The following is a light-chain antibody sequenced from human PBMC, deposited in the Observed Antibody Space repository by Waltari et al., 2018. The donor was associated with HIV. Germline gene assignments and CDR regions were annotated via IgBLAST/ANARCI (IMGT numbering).Light chain of an antibody. Sequence: QSVLNQSPSASGTPGQRVIIPCSGSSSNIGSNTVTWYQQFPGTAPKLLIYSYGQRPSGVPERFSGSKSATSASLAISGLRSEDEADYYCATWDDSLNAWVFGGGTKLTVL. V-gene: IGLV1-44*01. CDR3: ATWDDSLNAWV. CDR2: SYG. J-gene: IGLJ3*02. CDR1: SSNIGSNT.